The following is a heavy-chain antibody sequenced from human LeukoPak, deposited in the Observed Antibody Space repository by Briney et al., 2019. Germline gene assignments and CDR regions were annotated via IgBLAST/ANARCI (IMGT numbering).Heavy chain of an antibody. V-gene: IGHV3-30*18. D-gene: IGHD4-17*01. CDR1: GFSFISYD. CDR2: ISDDGRNK. J-gene: IGHJ4*02. CDR3: AKRPSDYGDYVTYFDY. Sequence: GGSLRLSCAASGFSFISYDMHWVRQAPGKGLEGGGVISDDGRNKKYADSVKGRFTISRDNSKDTLYLQMNSLRDEDTAVYYCAKRPSDYGDYVTYFDYWGQGTLVTVSS.